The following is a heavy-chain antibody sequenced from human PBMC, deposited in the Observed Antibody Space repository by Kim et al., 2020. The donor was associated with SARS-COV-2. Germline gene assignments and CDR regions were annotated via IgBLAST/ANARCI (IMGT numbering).Heavy chain of an antibody. CDR1: GGTFSSYA. CDR2: IIPIFGTA. Sequence: SVKVSCKASGGTFSSYAISWVRQAPGQGLEWMGGIIPIFGTANYAQKFQGRVTITADESTSTAYMELSSLRSEETAVYYCVVRFLEWSPRRGVSTYSYY. D-gene: IGHD3-3*01. J-gene: IGHJ6*01. CDR3: VVRFLEWSPRRGVSTYSYY. V-gene: IGHV1-69*13.